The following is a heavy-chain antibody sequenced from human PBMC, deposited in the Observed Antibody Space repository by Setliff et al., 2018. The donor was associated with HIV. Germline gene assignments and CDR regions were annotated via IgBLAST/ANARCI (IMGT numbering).Heavy chain of an antibody. CDR2: IRSDGSNK. V-gene: IGHV3-30*02. CDR1: GLTFSNCG. J-gene: IGHJ4*02. Sequence: PGGSLRLSCATSGLTFSNCGMHWVRQAPGKGLEWVASIRSDGSNKYYADFVTGRFTITRDDSKNTLYLQMNSLRAEDTAVYYCAKDKGQKYADYWGQGTMVTVSS. CDR3: AKDKGQKYADY. D-gene: IGHD3-10*01.